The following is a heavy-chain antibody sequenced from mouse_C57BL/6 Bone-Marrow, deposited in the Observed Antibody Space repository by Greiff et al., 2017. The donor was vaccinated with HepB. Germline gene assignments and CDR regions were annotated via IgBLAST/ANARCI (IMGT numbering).Heavy chain of an antibody. D-gene: IGHD1-1*01. CDR1: GYTFTSYW. CDR3: ARWGYYGSNY. J-gene: IGHJ2*01. Sequence: QVQLQQPGAELVMPGASVKLSCKASGYTFTSYWMHWVKQSPGQGLEWIGEIDPSDCYTNYNQKFKGKSTLTVDKSSSTAYMQLSSLTSEDSAVYYCARWGYYGSNYWGQGTTLTVSS. CDR2: IDPSDCYT. V-gene: IGHV1-69*01.